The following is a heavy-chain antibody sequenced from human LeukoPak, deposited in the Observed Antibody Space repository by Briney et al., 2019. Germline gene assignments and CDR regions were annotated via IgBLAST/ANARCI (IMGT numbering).Heavy chain of an antibody. Sequence: PGGSLRLSCAASGFTFSSYWMSWVRQAPGKGLEWVAKIKKDGSEKYYVDSVKGRFTISRDNAKNSLYLQMNSLRAEDTAVYYCAILGSQQSTWYYWGQGTLVTVSS. J-gene: IGHJ4*02. D-gene: IGHD6-13*01. CDR1: GFTFSSYW. CDR2: IKKDGSEK. CDR3: AILGSQQSTWYY. V-gene: IGHV3-7*01.